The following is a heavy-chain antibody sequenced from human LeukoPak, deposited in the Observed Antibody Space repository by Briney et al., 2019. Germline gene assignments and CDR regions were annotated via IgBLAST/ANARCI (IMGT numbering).Heavy chain of an antibody. Sequence: PSETLSLTCAVYGGSFSGYYWSWIRQPPGKGLEWIGEINNSGSTNYNPSLKSRVTISVDTSKNQFSLKLSSVTAPDTAVYYCARGRYYDFWSGPGGYFDYWGQGTLVTVSS. D-gene: IGHD3-3*01. V-gene: IGHV4-34*01. CDR1: GGSFSGYY. CDR3: ARGRYYDFWSGPGGYFDY. J-gene: IGHJ4*02. CDR2: INNSGST.